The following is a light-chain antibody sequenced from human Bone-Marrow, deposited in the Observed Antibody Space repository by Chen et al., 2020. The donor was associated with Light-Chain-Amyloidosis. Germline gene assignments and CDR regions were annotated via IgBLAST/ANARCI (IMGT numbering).Light chain of an antibody. Sequence: SYELTQQPSVSVSPGQTARITCSGDDLPTKYAYWYKQKPGQAPVLVIHIDTERPSGISERFSGSSSGTTATLTISGVQAEDEADYHCQSADSSGTYEVIFGGGTKLTVL. CDR3: QSADSSGTYEVI. CDR1: DLPTKY. V-gene: IGLV3-25*03. J-gene: IGLJ2*01. CDR2: IDT.